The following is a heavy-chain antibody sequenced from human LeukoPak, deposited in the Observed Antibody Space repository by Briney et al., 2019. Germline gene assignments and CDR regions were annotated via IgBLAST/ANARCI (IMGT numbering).Heavy chain of an antibody. D-gene: IGHD6-13*01. CDR1: GYTFTSYY. CDR2: INPSGGST. V-gene: IGHV1-46*01. Sequence: ASVKVSCKASGYTFTSYYMHWVRQAPGQGLEWMGIINPSGGSTSYAQKFQGRVTITTDESTSTAYMELSSLRSEDTAVYYCARDRSTQQPYNWFDPWGQGTLVTVSS. CDR3: ARDRSTQQPYNWFDP. J-gene: IGHJ5*02.